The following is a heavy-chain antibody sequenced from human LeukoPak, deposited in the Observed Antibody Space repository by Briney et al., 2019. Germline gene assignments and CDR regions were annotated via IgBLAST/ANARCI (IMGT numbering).Heavy chain of an antibody. Sequence: ASVKVSCKASGYTFTSYYMHWVRQAPGQGLEWMGIINPSGGSTSYAQKFQGRVTMTRDTSTSTVYMELSSLRSEDTAVYYCARDRGLDPGRRRSYFDHWGQGTLVTVSS. D-gene: IGHD3-10*01. CDR3: ARDRGLDPGRRRSYFDH. V-gene: IGHV1-46*01. CDR1: GYTFTSYY. CDR2: INPSGGST. J-gene: IGHJ4*02.